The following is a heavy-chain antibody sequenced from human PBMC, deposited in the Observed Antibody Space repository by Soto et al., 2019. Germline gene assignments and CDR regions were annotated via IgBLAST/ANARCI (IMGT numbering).Heavy chain of an antibody. D-gene: IGHD7-27*01. CDR3: ANIHWGSLYY. Sequence: QVQLVESGGGLVRPGGSLRLSCAASGFPFSDSYMIWMRQAPGKGLEWVSFISSDSYYTNYADSVKGRFTIFRDNAKNSLHLQMNILRAEDTAVYYCANIHWGSLYYWGQGALVTVSS. V-gene: IGHV3-11*06. J-gene: IGHJ4*02. CDR1: GFPFSDSY. CDR2: ISSDSYYT.